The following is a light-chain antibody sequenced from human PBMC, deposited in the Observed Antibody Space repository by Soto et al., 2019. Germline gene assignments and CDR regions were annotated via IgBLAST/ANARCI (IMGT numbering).Light chain of an antibody. Sequence: DIQLTQSPSTLPASVGDRVTITCRASQSISNWLAWYQQKPGKAPKLLIYKASSLESGVPSRFSGSGSGTEFTLTISSLQPDDFATYYCQQYNSYPWTFGQETKVDTK. CDR3: QQYNSYPWT. J-gene: IGKJ1*01. V-gene: IGKV1-5*03. CDR1: QSISNW. CDR2: KAS.